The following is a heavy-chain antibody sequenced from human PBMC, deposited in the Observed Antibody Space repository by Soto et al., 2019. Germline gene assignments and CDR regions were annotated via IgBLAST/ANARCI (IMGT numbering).Heavy chain of an antibody. V-gene: IGHV1-18*04. CDR3: ARDGVVPANYYYYGMDV. J-gene: IGHJ6*04. CDR1: GYTFTSYG. D-gene: IGHD2-2*01. CDR2: ISAYNGNT. Sequence: ASVKVSCKASGYTFTSYGISWVRQAPGQGLEWMGWISAYNGNTNYAQKLQGRVTMTTDTSTSTAYMELRSLRSDDTAVYYCARDGVVPANYYYYGMDVRRKGTTVTASS.